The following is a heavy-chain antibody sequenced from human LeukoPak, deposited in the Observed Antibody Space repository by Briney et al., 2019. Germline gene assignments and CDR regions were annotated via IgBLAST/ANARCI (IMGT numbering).Heavy chain of an antibody. CDR1: GFTFSSYA. D-gene: IGHD3-22*01. V-gene: IGHV3-23*01. Sequence: GGSLRLSCAASGFTFSSYAMSWVRQAPGKGLEWVSAISGSGGSTYYADSVKGRFTISRDNSKNTLYLQMNSLRAEGTAVYYCAKDMAKGDYYDSSGQFDYWGQGTLVTVSS. J-gene: IGHJ4*02. CDR3: AKDMAKGDYYDSSGQFDY. CDR2: ISGSGGST.